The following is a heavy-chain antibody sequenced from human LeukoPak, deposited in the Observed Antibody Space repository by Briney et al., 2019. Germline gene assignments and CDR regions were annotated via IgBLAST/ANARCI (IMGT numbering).Heavy chain of an antibody. CDR1: GGSIISSKYY. Sequence: SETLSLTCTVSGGSIISSKYYWGWIRQSPGKGLEWIATIFYSGITYYSPSLKSRVTISVDTSENRFSLKLSSVTAADTAVYYCARGPFYIAAAGRYGMDVWGQGTTVTVSS. V-gene: IGHV4-39*02. CDR3: ARGPFYIAAAGRYGMDV. CDR2: IFYSGIT. J-gene: IGHJ6*02. D-gene: IGHD6-13*01.